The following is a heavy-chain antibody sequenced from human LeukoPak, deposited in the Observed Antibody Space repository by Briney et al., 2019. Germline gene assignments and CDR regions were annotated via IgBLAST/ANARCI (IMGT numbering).Heavy chain of an antibody. CDR1: GFTFSTHT. D-gene: IGHD2-8*01. V-gene: IGHV3-64*01. CDR3: AREGGAGGTIDY. Sequence: PGGSLRLSCAASGFTFSTHTLHWVRQAPGKGLEYVSTISSNGDSTYYANSVKGRFTISRDNSKNTLYLQMNSLRAEDTAVYYCAREGGAGGTIDYWGQGTLVTVSS. CDR2: ISSNGDST. J-gene: IGHJ4*02.